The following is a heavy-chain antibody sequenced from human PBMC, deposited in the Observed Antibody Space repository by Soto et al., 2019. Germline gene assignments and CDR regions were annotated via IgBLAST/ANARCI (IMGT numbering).Heavy chain of an antibody. CDR1: GFTFSNAW. Sequence: GGSLRLSCAASGFTFSNAWMNWVRQAPGKGLEWVGRIRSKTDGGTTDYAAPVKGRFTISRDDSKNTLYLQMNSLKTEDTAVYYCTTVGADYYDSSGYWGFDYWGQRTLVTVSS. D-gene: IGHD3-22*01. CDR3: TTVGADYYDSSGYWGFDY. CDR2: IRSKTDGGTT. J-gene: IGHJ4*02. V-gene: IGHV3-15*07.